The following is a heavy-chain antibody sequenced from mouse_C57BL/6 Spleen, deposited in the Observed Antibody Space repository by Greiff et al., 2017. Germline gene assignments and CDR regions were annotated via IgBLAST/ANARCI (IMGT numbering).Heavy chain of an antibody. CDR3: TRGDGTSDWYFDV. Sequence: EVQVVESGEGLVKPGGSLKLSCAASGFTFSSYAMSWVRQTPEKRLEWVAYISSGGDYIYYADTVKGRFTISRDNARNTLYLQMSSLKSEDTAMYYCTRGDGTSDWYFDVWGTGTTVTVSS. V-gene: IGHV5-9-1*02. CDR2: ISSGGDYI. J-gene: IGHJ1*03. CDR1: GFTFSSYA. D-gene: IGHD4-1*01.